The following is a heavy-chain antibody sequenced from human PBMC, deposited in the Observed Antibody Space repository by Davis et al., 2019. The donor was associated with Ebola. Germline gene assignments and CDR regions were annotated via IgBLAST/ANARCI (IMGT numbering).Heavy chain of an antibody. CDR1: GGTFSSYA. CDR3: ARDLYCSSTSCYGAFDI. V-gene: IGHV1-69*13. D-gene: IGHD2-2*01. Sequence: SVKVSCKASGGTFSSYAISWVRQAPGQGLEWMGGIIPIFGTANYAQKFQGRVTITADESTSTAYMELSSLRSEDTAVYYCARDLYCSSTSCYGAFDIWGQGTMVTVSS. CDR2: IIPIFGTA. J-gene: IGHJ3*02.